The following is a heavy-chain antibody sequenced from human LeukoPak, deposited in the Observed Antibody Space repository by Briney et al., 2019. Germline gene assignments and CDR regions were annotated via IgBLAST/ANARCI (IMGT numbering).Heavy chain of an antibody. CDR2: IYYSGST. CDR3: ARLRTYYYDSSVYSNDY. Sequence: SSETLSLTCTVSGGSISSGDHYWSWIRRPPGKGLEWIGYIYYSGSTYYNPSLKSRVTISVDTSKNQFSLKLSSVTAADTAVYYCARLRTYYYDSSVYSNDYWGQGTLVTVSS. J-gene: IGHJ4*02. V-gene: IGHV4-30-4*01. CDR1: GGSISSGDHY. D-gene: IGHD3-22*01.